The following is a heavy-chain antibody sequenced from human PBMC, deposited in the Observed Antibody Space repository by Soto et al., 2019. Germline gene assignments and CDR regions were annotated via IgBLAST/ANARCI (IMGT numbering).Heavy chain of an antibody. J-gene: IGHJ3*02. CDR2: IYYSGST. CDR3: ARLGGDVVVVAATPRDAFDI. V-gene: IGHV4-39*01. Sequence: SETLSLTCTVSGGSISSSSYYWGWIRQPPGKGLEWIGSIYYSGSTYYNPSLKSRVTISVDTSKNQFSLKLSSVTAADTAVYYCARLGGDVVVVAATPRDAFDIWGQGTMVTVSS. D-gene: IGHD2-15*01. CDR1: GGSISSSSYY.